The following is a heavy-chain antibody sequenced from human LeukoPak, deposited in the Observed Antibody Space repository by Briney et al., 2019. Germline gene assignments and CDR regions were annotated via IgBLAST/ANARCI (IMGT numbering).Heavy chain of an antibody. CDR1: GDSISGYY. J-gene: IGHJ4*02. CDR2: IYTSGST. CDR3: ARDRSASYRFDY. Sequence: SETLSLTCSVSGDSISGYYWSWIRQPAGKGLEWIGRIYTSGSTNYNPSLKSRVTMSVDTSKNQFSLNLTSATAADTAVYYCARDRSASYRFDYWGQGTLVTVSS. D-gene: IGHD1-26*01. V-gene: IGHV4-4*07.